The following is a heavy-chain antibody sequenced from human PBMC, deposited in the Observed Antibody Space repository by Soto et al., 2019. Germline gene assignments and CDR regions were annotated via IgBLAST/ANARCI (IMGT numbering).Heavy chain of an antibody. J-gene: IGHJ4*02. D-gene: IGHD6-19*01. CDR2: INHSGSP. CDR3: ARRYAPRYSSGNNHFDL. Sequence: SETLSLTCAVSGGSITSGAYSWSWIRQPPGKGLEWIGTINHSGSPYHNPSLKSRVTISVDSSKNQFSLTLTSVTVADTAVYYCARRYAPRYSSGNNHFDLWGQGTLVTVSS. V-gene: IGHV4-39*01. CDR1: GGSITSGAYS.